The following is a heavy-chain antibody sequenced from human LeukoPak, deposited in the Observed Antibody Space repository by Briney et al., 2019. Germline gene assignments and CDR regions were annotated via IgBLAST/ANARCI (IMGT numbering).Heavy chain of an antibody. CDR2: INHSGST. V-gene: IGHV4-34*01. CDR1: GGSFSGYY. CDR3: AKAWLVRNWFDP. Sequence: SETLSLTCAVYGGSFSGYYWSWIRQPPGKGLERIGEINHSGSTNYSPSLKSRVTISVDTSKNQFSLKLSSVTAADTAVYYCAKAWLVRNWFDPWGQGTLVTVSS. D-gene: IGHD6-19*01. J-gene: IGHJ5*02.